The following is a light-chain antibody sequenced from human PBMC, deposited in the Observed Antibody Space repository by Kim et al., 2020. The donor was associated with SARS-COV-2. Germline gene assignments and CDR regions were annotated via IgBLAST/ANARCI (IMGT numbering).Light chain of an antibody. V-gene: IGLV3-1*01. CDR1: KLGDKY. J-gene: IGLJ3*02. CDR3: QAWDSSTWV. CDR2: QDS. Sequence: SVSPGQTASITCSGDKLGDKYACWYQQKPGQSPVLVIYQDSKRPSGIPERFSSSNSGNTATLTISGTQAMDEADYYCQAWDSSTWVFGGGTKLTVL.